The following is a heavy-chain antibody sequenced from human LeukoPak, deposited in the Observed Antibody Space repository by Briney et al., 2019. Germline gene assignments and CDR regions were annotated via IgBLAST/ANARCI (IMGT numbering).Heavy chain of an antibody. CDR3: AKRATTGEADYFDY. J-gene: IGHJ4*02. CDR1: GFTFTDYG. V-gene: IGHV3-23*01. D-gene: IGHD2-8*02. CDR2: IDGSGGYT. Sequence: GGSLRLSCAASGFTFTDYGMSWVRQAPGKGLEWVSGIDGSGGYTYYADSVKGRFTISRDNSKNTLYLQMNSLRAEDTAVYYCAKRATTGEADYFDYWGQGTLVAVSS.